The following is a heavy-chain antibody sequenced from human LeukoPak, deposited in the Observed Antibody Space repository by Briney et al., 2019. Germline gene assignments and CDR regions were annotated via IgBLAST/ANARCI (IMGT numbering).Heavy chain of an antibody. CDR3: ASFSGTPWGDLFDY. CDR2: IYYSGST. Sequence: SQTLSLTCAVSGGSISSGGYSWSWIRQPPGKGLEWIGYIYYSGSTYYNPSLKSRVTISVDTSKNQFSLKLSSVTAADTAVYYCASFSGTPWGDLFDYWGQGTLVTVSS. D-gene: IGHD2-21*02. CDR1: GGSISSGGYS. J-gene: IGHJ4*02. V-gene: IGHV4-31*11.